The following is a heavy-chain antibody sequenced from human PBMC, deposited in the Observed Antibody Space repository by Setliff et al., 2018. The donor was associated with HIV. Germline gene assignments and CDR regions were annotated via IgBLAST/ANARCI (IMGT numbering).Heavy chain of an antibody. Sequence: PGESPKISCAASGFTFSSYWMHWVRQAPGKGLVWVFGMNTDGSSTRYADSVKGRFTISRDNAKNMLYLQMNSLSADDTAVYYCVRGSGYYYFDNWGQGALVTVSS. CDR1: GFTFSSYW. CDR3: VRGSGYYYFDN. CDR2: MNTDGSST. D-gene: IGHD3-22*01. J-gene: IGHJ4*02. V-gene: IGHV3-74*01.